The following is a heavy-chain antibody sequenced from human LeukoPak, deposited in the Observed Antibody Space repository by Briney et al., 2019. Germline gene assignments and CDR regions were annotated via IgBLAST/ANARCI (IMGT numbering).Heavy chain of an antibody. CDR2: IYHSGST. Sequence: PSETLSLTCAVSDGSISSSNWWSWVRQPPGKGLEWIGEIYHSGSTNYNPSLKSRVTISVDKSKNQFSLKLTSVTAADTAVYYCAHLLITPMGSGWYFDIWGRGTLVTVSS. CDR1: DGSISSSNW. D-gene: IGHD3-22*01. CDR3: AHLLITPMGSGWYFDI. V-gene: IGHV4-4*02. J-gene: IGHJ2*01.